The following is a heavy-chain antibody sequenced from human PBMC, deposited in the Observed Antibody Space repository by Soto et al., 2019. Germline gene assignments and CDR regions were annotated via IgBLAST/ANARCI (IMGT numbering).Heavy chain of an antibody. J-gene: IGHJ3*02. V-gene: IGHV3-11*04. Sequence: LRLSCAASGFSVSSNYMSWVRQAPGRGLEWVSNIRANDESIYYADSVKGRVSVSRDNAKNSLFLEMNSLRVDDTAVYYCARETLRDAIDIWGQGTMVTVSS. CDR3: ARETLRDAIDI. CDR2: IRANDESI. CDR1: GFSVSSNY.